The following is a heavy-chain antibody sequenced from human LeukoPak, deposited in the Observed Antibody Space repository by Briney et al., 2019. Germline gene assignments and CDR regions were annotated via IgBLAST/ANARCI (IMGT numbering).Heavy chain of an antibody. J-gene: IGHJ4*02. V-gene: IGHV4-30-2*01. CDR2: IYHSGST. Sequence: PSQTLSLTCTVSGGSISSGGYYWSWIRQPPGKGLEWIRYIYHSGSTYYNPSLKSRVTISVDRSKNQFSLKLSSVTAADTAVYYCARYYGSGSYSDYWGQGTLVTVSS. CDR1: GGSISSGGYY. CDR3: ARYYGSGSYSDY. D-gene: IGHD3-10*01.